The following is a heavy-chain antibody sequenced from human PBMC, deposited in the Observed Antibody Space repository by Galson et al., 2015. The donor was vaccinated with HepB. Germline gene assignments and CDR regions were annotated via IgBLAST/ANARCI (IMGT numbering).Heavy chain of an antibody. D-gene: IGHD3-3*01. V-gene: IGHV4-28*01. CDR2: LHSNGNT. CDR3: ASGGIGVGPRRLDP. CDR1: GSSIRSGHW. J-gene: IGHJ5*02. Sequence: SETLSLTCDVSGSSIRSGHWWAWIRQPPGKGLEWIGYLHSNGNTYFTPSLESRVTMSFDTSKDQLSLELRSVTVVDTAVYYCASGGIGVGPRRLDPWGPGTLVVVSS.